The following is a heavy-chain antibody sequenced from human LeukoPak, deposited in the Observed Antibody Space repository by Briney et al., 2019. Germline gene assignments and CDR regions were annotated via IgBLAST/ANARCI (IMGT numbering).Heavy chain of an antibody. J-gene: IGHJ3*02. CDR1: GGSISSYY. Sequence: SETLSLTCTVSGGSISSYYWSWIRQPPGKGLDWIGYIYYSGSTNYNPSLKSRVTISVDTSKNQFSLKLSSVTAADTAVYYCARGGAVANDAFDIWGQGTMVTVSS. CDR2: IYYSGST. CDR3: ARGGAVANDAFDI. V-gene: IGHV4-59*01. D-gene: IGHD5-12*01.